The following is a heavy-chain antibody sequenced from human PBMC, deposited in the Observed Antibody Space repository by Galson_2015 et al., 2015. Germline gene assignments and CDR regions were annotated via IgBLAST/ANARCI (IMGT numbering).Heavy chain of an antibody. CDR2: IYYTGST. Sequence: TLSLTCTVSGDSISSSGYYWSWFRQHPGTGLEWIGYIYYTGSTYYNPSLKSRVTISVDTSENQFSLNLSSVTAADTAVYYCARGSEYFQHWGQGALVTVSS. V-gene: IGHV4-31*03. J-gene: IGHJ1*01. CDR1: GDSISSSGYY. CDR3: ARGSEYFQH.